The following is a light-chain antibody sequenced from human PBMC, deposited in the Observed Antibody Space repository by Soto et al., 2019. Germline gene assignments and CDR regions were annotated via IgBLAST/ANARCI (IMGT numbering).Light chain of an antibody. CDR3: QQSYSTPDT. CDR1: QSISGY. V-gene: IGKV1-39*01. CDR2: AAS. J-gene: IGKJ2*01. Sequence: DIQMTQSPSSLSASVGDRATISCRASQSISGYLNWYQQKPGKAPKLLIYAASSLQSGVPSRFSGSESGTDYTLTISSLQPEDFATYSCQQSYSTPDTFGQGTKLEIK.